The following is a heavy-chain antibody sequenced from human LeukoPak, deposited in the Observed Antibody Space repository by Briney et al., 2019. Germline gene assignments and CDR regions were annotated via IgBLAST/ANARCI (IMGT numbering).Heavy chain of an antibody. CDR2: INTDNSNT. J-gene: IGHJ4*02. CDR1: GYTFISKG. CDR3: ARSTGPGGYFDF. Sequence: AASVKVSCKASGYTFISKGIHWVRQAPGQRLEWMAWINTDNSNTKRSQTLLGRVTITRDTSATTAYMELSSLRFEDTAVYHCARSTGPGGYFDFWGQGTLVTVSS. D-gene: IGHD3-16*01. V-gene: IGHV1-3*04.